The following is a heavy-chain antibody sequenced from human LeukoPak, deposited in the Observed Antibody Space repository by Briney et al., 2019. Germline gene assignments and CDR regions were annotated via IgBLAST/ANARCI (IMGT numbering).Heavy chain of an antibody. CDR2: ISGSGGST. CDR3: AKDNYDFWSGHSWYFDY. V-gene: IGHV3-23*01. D-gene: IGHD3-3*01. CDR1: GFTFSSYA. Sequence: GGSLRLSCAASGFTFSSYAMSWVRQAPGKGLEWVSAISGSGGSTYYADSVKGRFTISRDNSKNTLYLQMNSLRAEDTAVYYCAKDNYDFWSGHSWYFDYWGQGTLVTVSS. J-gene: IGHJ4*02.